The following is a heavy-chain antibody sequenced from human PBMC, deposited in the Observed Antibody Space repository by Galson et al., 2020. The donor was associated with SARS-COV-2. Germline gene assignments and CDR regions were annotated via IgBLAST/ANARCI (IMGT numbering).Heavy chain of an antibody. V-gene: IGHV4-34*01. CDR2: INSSGST. D-gene: IGHD3-16*01. J-gene: IGHJ2*01. CDR3: ARRYVSGLSPYWYLDL. CDR1: GGSFSGYY. Sequence: SETLSLTCAVYGGSFSGYYWSWIRQPPGKGLEWIGEINSSGSTNYNPSLKSRVTISVDTSKNQLSLKLTSVTAADTAVYYCARRYVSGLSPYWYLDLWGRGTLVTVSS.